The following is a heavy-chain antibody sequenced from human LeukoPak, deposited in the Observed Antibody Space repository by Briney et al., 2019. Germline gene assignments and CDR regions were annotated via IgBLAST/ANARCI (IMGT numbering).Heavy chain of an antibody. Sequence: ASVKVSCKASGYTFTNFGISWVRQAPGQGLQWMGWISGYNGNTHYAHKFQGRVTMTTDTSPSTAYMELRSLRSDDTAVYYCARTPVTYYSDTSNGYYAEYFQHWGQGTLVSVSS. CDR2: ISGYNGNT. CDR1: GYTFTNFG. J-gene: IGHJ1*01. V-gene: IGHV1-18*01. CDR3: ARTPVTYYSDTSNGYYAEYFQH. D-gene: IGHD3-22*01.